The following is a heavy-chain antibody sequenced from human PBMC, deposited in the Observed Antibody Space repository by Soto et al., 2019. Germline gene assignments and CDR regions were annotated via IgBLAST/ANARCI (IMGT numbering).Heavy chain of an antibody. CDR3: ARLSPYDFWSGDYGMDV. V-gene: IGHV5-10-1*01. D-gene: IGHD3-3*01. Sequence: GESLKISCKGSGYSFTSYWISWVRQMPGKGLEWMGRIDPSDSYTNYSPSFQGHVTISADKSISTAYLQWSSLKASDTAMYYCARLSPYDFWSGDYGMDVWGQGTTVTVSS. J-gene: IGHJ6*02. CDR1: GYSFTSYW. CDR2: IDPSDSYT.